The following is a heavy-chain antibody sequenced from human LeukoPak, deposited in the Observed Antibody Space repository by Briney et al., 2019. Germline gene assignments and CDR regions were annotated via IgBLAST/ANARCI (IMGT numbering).Heavy chain of an antibody. J-gene: IGHJ6*03. V-gene: IGHV4-30-4*08. CDR1: GGSISSGDYY. D-gene: IGHD2-2*01. Sequence: PSETLSLTCTVSGGSISSGDYYWSWIRQPPGKGLEWIGYIYYSGSTYYNPSLKSRVTISVDTSKNQFSLKLSSVTAADTAVYYCARQPPVVPAAPSYYYYMDVWGKGTTVTVSS. CDR3: ARQPPVVPAAPSYYYYMDV. CDR2: IYYSGST.